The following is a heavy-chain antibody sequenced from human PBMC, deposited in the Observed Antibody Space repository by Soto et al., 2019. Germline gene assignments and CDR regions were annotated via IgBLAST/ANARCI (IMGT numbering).Heavy chain of an antibody. CDR1: GVSVSSGSYH. J-gene: IGHJ6*02. D-gene: IGHD3-16*01. Sequence: PSETLSLTCTVSGVSVSSGSYHWTWIRQSPGKGLEWIGYIYYSGSTNYNPSLKSRVTISVDTSKNQFSLKLSSVTAADTAVYYCARDNMRARDGMDVWGQGTTVTVSS. CDR3: ARDNMRARDGMDV. CDR2: IYYSGST. V-gene: IGHV4-61*01.